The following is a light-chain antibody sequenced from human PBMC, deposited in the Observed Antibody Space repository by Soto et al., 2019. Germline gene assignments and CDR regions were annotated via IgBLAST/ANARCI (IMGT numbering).Light chain of an antibody. CDR3: GTWDNILSAMV. CDR2: DNN. V-gene: IGLV1-51*01. Sequence: QSVLTQPPSVSAAPGQKVTISCSGSTSNIGGSFVSWYQQLPGTAPKLLIYDNNKRPSGIPDRFSGSKSGTSATLGITGLQTGDEADYYCGTWDNILSAMVFGGGTKLTVL. CDR1: TSNIGGSF. J-gene: IGLJ2*01.